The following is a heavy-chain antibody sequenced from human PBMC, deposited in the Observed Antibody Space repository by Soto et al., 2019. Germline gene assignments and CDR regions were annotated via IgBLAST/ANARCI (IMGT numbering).Heavy chain of an antibody. CDR2: INPSGGST. J-gene: IGHJ3*02. V-gene: IGHV1-46*03. CDR3: ARGYCSGGSCYQWEGGDAFDI. D-gene: IGHD2-15*01. Sequence: GASVKVSCKASGYTFTSYYMHWVRQAPGQGLEWMGIINPSGGSTSYAQKFQGRVTMTRDTSTSTVYMELSSLRSEDTAVYYCARGYCSGGSCYQWEGGDAFDIWGQGTMVTVSS. CDR1: GYTFTSYY.